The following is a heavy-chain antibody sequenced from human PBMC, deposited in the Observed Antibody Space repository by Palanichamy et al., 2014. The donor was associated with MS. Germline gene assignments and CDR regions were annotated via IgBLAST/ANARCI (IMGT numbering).Heavy chain of an antibody. J-gene: IGHJ5*02. V-gene: IGHV6-1*01. Sequence: QVQLQQSGPGLVKPSQTLSLTCAISGDTVSSKSATWHWIRQSPSRGLEWLGRTYYRSKWYYDYAPSLKSRITLNSETSKNQFSLQLKSVTPEDTAVHYCARAGPHWFDPWGQGTLVTVSS. CDR1: GDTVSSKSAT. CDR2: TYYRSKWYY. CDR3: ARAGPHWFDP.